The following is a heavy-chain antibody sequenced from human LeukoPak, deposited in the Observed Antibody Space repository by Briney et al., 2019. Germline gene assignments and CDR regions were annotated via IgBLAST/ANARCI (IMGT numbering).Heavy chain of an antibody. CDR2: IVVGSGNT. V-gene: IGHV1-58*02. Sequence: GASVKVSCKASGFTFTNSAMQWVRQARGQRLEWIGWIVVGSGNTDYAQKFQERVTITRDMSTSTAYMELSSLRSEDTAVYYCAAARPGYSTAVEDEGYFDYWGQGTLVTVSS. D-gene: IGHD6-13*01. J-gene: IGHJ4*02. CDR1: GFTFTNSA. CDR3: AAARPGYSTAVEDEGYFDY.